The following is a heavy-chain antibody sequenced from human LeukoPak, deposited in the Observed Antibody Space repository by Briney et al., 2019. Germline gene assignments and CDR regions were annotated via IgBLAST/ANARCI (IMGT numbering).Heavy chain of an antibody. V-gene: IGHV3-21*01. Sequence: PGGSLRLSCAASGFTFSSYAMSWVRQAPGKGLEWVSSISSSSSYIYYADSVKGRFTISRDNAKNSLYLQMNSLRAEDTAVYYCARAGYSGYDNDFDYWGQGTLVTVSS. D-gene: IGHD5-12*01. CDR3: ARAGYSGYDNDFDY. CDR2: ISSSSSYI. CDR1: GFTFSSYA. J-gene: IGHJ4*02.